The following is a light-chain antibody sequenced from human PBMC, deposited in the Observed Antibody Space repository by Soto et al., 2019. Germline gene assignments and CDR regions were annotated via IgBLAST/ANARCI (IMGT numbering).Light chain of an antibody. J-gene: IGKJ1*01. CDR3: QHYKSYSEA. CDR1: QTISSW. V-gene: IGKV1-5*03. Sequence: DIQMTQSPSTLSGSVGDRVTITCRASQTISSWLAWYQQKPGKAPKLLIYKASTLKSGVPSRFSSSGSGTEFTLTISSLQPDDFATYYCQHYKSYSEAFGQGTKVELK. CDR2: KAS.